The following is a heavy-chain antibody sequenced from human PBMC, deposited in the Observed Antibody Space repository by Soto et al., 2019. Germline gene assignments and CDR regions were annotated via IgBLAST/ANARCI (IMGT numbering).Heavy chain of an antibody. D-gene: IGHD6-19*01. J-gene: IGHJ3*02. CDR2: INGGGSST. V-gene: IGHV3-74*01. CDR3: ARGGSGVYAFDI. CDR1: GFTFSSYW. Sequence: GSLRLSCAASGFTFSSYWMHWVRQAPGKGLVWVSRINGGGSSTNYADSVKGRFTISRDNAENTLYLQVNSLTVEDTAVYYCARGGSGVYAFDIWGQGTVVTVSS.